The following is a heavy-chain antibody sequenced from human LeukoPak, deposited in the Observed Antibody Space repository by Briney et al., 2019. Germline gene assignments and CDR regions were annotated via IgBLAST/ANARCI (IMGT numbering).Heavy chain of an antibody. CDR1: GFTVSSNY. J-gene: IGHJ2*01. CDR2: IYSGGST. V-gene: IGHV3-53*01. CDR3: ARDGGYGSYVSPSNWYFDL. Sequence: GALRLSCAASGFTVSSNYMSWVRQAPGKELDWVSVIYSGGSTYYADSVKGRFTISRDNSKNTLYLQMNNLRAEDTAVYYCARDGGYGSYVSPSNWYFDLWGRGTLVTVSS. D-gene: IGHD1-26*01.